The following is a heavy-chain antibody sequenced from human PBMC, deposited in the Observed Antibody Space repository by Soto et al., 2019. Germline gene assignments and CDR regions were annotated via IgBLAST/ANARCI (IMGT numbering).Heavy chain of an antibody. V-gene: IGHV4-31*03. CDR3: ARGSGRYQLLYLHAFDI. CDR2: IYYSGST. Sequence: QVQLQESGPGLVKPSQTLSLTCTVSGGSISSGGYYWSWIRQHPGKGLEWIGYIYYSGSTYYNPSLKSRVTISVDTSKNQFSLKLSSVTAADTAVYYCARGSGRYQLLYLHAFDIWGQGTMVTVSS. J-gene: IGHJ3*02. CDR1: GGSISSGGYY. D-gene: IGHD2-2*02.